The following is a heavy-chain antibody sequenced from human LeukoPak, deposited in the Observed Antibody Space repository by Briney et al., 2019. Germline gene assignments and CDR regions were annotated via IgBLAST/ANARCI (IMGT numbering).Heavy chain of an antibody. CDR3: ARDRGWRFGELATDY. Sequence: PGGSLRLSCAASGFTFSDYYMSWIRQSPGKGLEWVSYISSSSSYTNYADSVKGRFTIPRDNAKNSLYLQMNSLRAEDTAVYYCARDRGWRFGELATDYWGQGTLVTVSS. V-gene: IGHV3-11*05. CDR1: GFTFSDYY. J-gene: IGHJ4*02. D-gene: IGHD3-10*01. CDR2: ISSSSSYT.